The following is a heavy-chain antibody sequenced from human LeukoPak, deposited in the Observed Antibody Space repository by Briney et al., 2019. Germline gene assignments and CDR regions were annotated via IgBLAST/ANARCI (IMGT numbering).Heavy chain of an antibody. CDR3: ARRKPRYFDWLEPFDY. D-gene: IGHD3-9*01. CDR2: ISTSGNT. CDR1: GGSISGYY. J-gene: IGHJ4*02. V-gene: IGHV4-4*09. Sequence: SETLSLTCTVSGGSISGYYLNWIRQPPGKGLEWIGYISTSGNTNYNPSLKSRVTISVDTSKNQFSLKLSSVTAADTAVYYCARRKPRYFDWLEPFDYWGQGTLVTVSS.